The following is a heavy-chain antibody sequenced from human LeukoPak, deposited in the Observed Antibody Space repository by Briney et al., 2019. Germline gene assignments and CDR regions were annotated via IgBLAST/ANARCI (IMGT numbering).Heavy chain of an antibody. Sequence: ASVKVSCKASGYTFTGYYMHWVRQAPGQGLEWMGWINPNSGGTNYAQKFQGRVTMTRDTSISTAYMELSSLRSEDTAVYYCARGNYYGSGSSTRNWFDPWGQGTLVAVSS. J-gene: IGHJ5*02. CDR1: GYTFTGYY. CDR3: ARGNYYGSGSSTRNWFDP. D-gene: IGHD3-10*01. CDR2: INPNSGGT. V-gene: IGHV1-2*02.